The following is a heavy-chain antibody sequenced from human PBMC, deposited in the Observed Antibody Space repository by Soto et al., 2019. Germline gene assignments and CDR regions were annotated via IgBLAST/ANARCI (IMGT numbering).Heavy chain of an antibody. CDR1: GFSFSTYT. V-gene: IGHV3-21*01. J-gene: IGHJ4*02. D-gene: IGHD1-1*01. CDR3: ARDLWNAPDY. CDR2: ISSSSSYI. Sequence: GGSLRLSCAASGFSFSTYTMDWVRQAPGKGLEWVSPISSSSSYIFYADLVKGRFTISRDNARNSLFLQMDSLRVEDTAVYFCARDLWNAPDYWGQGTLVTVSS.